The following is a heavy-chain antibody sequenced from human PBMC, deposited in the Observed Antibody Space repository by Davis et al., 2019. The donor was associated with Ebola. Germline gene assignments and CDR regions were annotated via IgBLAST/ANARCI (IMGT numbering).Heavy chain of an antibody. CDR2: IFPRDSDT. J-gene: IGHJ6*02. V-gene: IGHV5-51*01. D-gene: IGHD3-22*01. CDR3: VREAYSCDSSGACYAHMDV. CDR1: GYSFTNNW. Sequence: KVSGKGSGYSFTNNWIGWVRQVPGKGLEWMGIIFPRDSDTRYSPSFQGHVTISADKSISSAYVQWDSLKASDSATYYCVREAYSCDSSGACYAHMDVWGQGTTVTVSS.